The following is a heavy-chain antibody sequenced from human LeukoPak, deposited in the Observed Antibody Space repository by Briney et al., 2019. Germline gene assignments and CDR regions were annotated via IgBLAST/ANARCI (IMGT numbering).Heavy chain of an antibody. CDR1: GFTFRSYA. J-gene: IGHJ6*03. Sequence: PGGSRRLSCAASGFTFRSYAMSWVRQAPGKGLKRVSAISGSGGSTYYADSVRGRFTISRDNSKNTLHLRMNSLRAEDTAVYYCAKADHYYYYMGVWGKGTTVTVSS. CDR3: AKADHYYYYMGV. CDR2: ISGSGGST. V-gene: IGHV3-23*01.